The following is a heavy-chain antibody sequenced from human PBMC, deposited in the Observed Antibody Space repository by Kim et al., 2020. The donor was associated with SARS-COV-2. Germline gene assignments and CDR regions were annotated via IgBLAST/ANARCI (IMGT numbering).Heavy chain of an antibody. Sequence: GGSLRLSCATSGFAFSDSPLHWVRQSPGTGLEWVALISSDGTQKNYANSVRGRFTISRDISKRTLFLQMNSLRPEDTAVYYCATDWAAFSSGTYVFDFWGRGTLAT. V-gene: IGHV3-30*04. CDR2: ISSDGTQK. D-gene: IGHD3-10*01. CDR3: ATDWAAFSSGTYVFDF. J-gene: IGHJ4*02. CDR1: GFAFSDSP.